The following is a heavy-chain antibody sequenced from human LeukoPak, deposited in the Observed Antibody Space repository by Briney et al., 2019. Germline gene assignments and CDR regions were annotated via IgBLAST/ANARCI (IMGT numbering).Heavy chain of an antibody. CDR1: GFTFSDYN. V-gene: IGHV3-48*01. D-gene: IGHD6-19*01. Sequence: GGSLILSCAASGFTFSDYNMNWVRQAPGKGLEWVSYISSSTTTIYYADSVKGRFTISRDNVKNSLYLQMDSLRVEDTAVYYCARVDPIAVAGDDYWGQGTQVAVSS. J-gene: IGHJ4*02. CDR3: ARVDPIAVAGDDY. CDR2: ISSSTTTI.